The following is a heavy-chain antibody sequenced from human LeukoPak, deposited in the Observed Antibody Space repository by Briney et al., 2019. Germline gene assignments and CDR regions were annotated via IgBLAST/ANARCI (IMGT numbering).Heavy chain of an antibody. D-gene: IGHD4-17*01. J-gene: IGHJ4*02. Sequence: PSETLSLTCPVSGGSLSSYYWSWIRQPPGKGLEWVGYIYNIGRTNYNPSLKSGAPISVDRSKNHFSLKLSSVPAADTAVYYCARGLADGDASLDYWGQGTLVTVSS. CDR1: GGSLSSYY. CDR3: ARGLADGDASLDY. V-gene: IGHV4-59*01. CDR2: IYNIGRT.